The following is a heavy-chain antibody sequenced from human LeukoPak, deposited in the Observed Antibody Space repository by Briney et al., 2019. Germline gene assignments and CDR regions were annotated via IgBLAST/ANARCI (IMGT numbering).Heavy chain of an antibody. CDR3: AKEGSSGFIDS. J-gene: IGHJ4*02. CDR1: GFTFSNYG. Sequence: GGSQRLSCAASGFTFSNYGMHWVRQAPGKGLEWVAVISYDGNTKYYADSVKGRFTFSRDNSRNTLYLQMNSLRAEDTAIFYCAKEGSSGFIDSWGQGTLVTVSS. D-gene: IGHD6-19*01. V-gene: IGHV3-30*18. CDR2: ISYDGNTK.